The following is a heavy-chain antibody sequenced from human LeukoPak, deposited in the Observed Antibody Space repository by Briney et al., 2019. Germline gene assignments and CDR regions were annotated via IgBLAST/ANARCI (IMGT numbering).Heavy chain of an antibody. J-gene: IGHJ4*02. CDR3: TRGIHTSDWTKFDY. D-gene: IGHD6-19*01. CDR2: IYSSGRT. CDR1: GGSISSSTYY. Sequence: SETLSLTCNVSGGSISSSTYYWSWIRQPAGKGLEWIGRIYSSGRTNYNPSLKSRVTISVDTSKNQFSLNLSSVTAADTAVYYCTRGIHTSDWTKFDYWGQGTSVTVSS. V-gene: IGHV4-61*02.